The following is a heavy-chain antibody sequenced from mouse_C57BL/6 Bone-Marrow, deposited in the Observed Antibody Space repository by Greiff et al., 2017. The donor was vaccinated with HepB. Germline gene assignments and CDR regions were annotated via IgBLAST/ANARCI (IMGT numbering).Heavy chain of an antibody. Sequence: EVQRVESGGGLVQPKGSLKLSCAASGFSFNTYAMNWVRQAPGKGLEWVARIRSKSNNYATYYADSVKDRFTISRDDSESMLYLQMNNLKTEDTAMYYCVRHPYYYGHWYFDVWGTGTTVTVSS. CDR1: GFSFNTYA. D-gene: IGHD1-1*01. J-gene: IGHJ1*03. CDR2: IRSKSNNYAT. V-gene: IGHV10-1*01. CDR3: VRHPYYYGHWYFDV.